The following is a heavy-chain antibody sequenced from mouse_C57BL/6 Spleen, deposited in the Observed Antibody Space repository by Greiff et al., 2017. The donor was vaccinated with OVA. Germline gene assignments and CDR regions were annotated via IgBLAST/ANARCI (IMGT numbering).Heavy chain of an antibody. D-gene: IGHD1-1*01. CDR1: GYTFTSYW. J-gene: IGHJ1*03. CDR2: IDPSDSYP. CDR3: ARRFITTVVATENWYFDV. V-gene: IGHV1-69*01. Sequence: QVQLQQPGAELVMPGASVKLSCKASGYTFTSYWMHWVKQRPGQGLEWIGEIDPSDSYPNYNQKFKGKSTLTVDKSSSTAYMQLSSLTSEDSAVYYCARRFITTVVATENWYFDVWGTGTTVTVSS.